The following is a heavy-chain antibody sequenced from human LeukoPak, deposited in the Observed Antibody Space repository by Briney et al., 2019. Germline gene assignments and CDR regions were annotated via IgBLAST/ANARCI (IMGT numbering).Heavy chain of an antibody. CDR1: GGSVSSGTYY. J-gene: IGHJ4*02. D-gene: IGHD2-21*02. Sequence: SETLSLTCTVSGGSVSSGTYYWTWIRRPPGKGLEWIGYIHYSGSSNHNPSLKSRVTISVDTSNNQFSLRLTSVTAADTAVYYCARSRGGACFDYWGQGTLVTVSS. CDR2: IHYSGSS. V-gene: IGHV4-61*01. CDR3: ARSRGGACFDY.